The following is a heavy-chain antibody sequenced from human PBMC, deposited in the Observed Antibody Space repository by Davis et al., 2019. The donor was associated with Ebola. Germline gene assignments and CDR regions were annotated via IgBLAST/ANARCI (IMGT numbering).Heavy chain of an antibody. CDR2: ISGSSGNT. J-gene: IGHJ6*03. V-gene: IGHV3-23*01. CDR1: GFNFSSYA. D-gene: IGHD3-10*02. CDR3: AKDGLCCTDYYYYYMDV. Sequence: GESLKISCAASGFNFSSYAMSWVRQAPGKGLEWVSAISGSSGNTYYADSVNGRFAISRDNSKNTLYLQMNSLRAEDTAVYYCAKDGLCCTDYYYYYMDVWGKGTTVTVSS.